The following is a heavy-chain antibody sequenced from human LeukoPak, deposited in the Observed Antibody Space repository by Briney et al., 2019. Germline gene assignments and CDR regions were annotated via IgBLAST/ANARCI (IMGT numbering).Heavy chain of an antibody. CDR2: IYYSGST. Sequence: PSETLSLTCTVSGGSISSYYWSWIRQPPGKGLEWIGYIYYSGSTNYNPSLKSRVTISVDTSKNQFSLKLSSVTAADTAVYYCAGFPDIWGQGTMVTVSS. CDR1: GGSISSYY. CDR3: AGFPDI. V-gene: IGHV4-59*08. J-gene: IGHJ3*02.